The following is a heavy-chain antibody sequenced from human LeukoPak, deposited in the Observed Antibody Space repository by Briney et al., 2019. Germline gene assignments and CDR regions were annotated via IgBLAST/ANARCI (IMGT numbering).Heavy chain of an antibody. CDR2: IYNGGST. CDR3: ARAGPSSSWHQFDY. J-gene: IGHJ4*02. V-gene: IGHV3-66*01. D-gene: IGHD6-13*01. Sequence: AGGSLRLSCAASGFTVSSNYMSWVRQAPGKGLEWVSVIYNGGSTYYADSVKGRFTISRDNSKNTLYLHMNSLRAEDTAVYYCARAGPSSSWHQFDYWGEGTLVTVSS. CDR1: GFTVSSNY.